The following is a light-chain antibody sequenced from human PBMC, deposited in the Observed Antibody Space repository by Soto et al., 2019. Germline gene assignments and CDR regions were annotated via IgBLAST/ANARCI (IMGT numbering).Light chain of an antibody. CDR2: GAS. CDR3: QQYNNWPLT. J-gene: IGKJ5*01. CDR1: QSISGN. V-gene: IGKV3D-15*01. Sequence: EIVMTQSPATLSVSPGERATLSFRASQSISGNLAWHQQKPGRAPRLLIYGASTRATGIPARFSGSGSGTEFTLTISSLQSEDFAVYYCQQYNNWPLTFGQGTRLEIK.